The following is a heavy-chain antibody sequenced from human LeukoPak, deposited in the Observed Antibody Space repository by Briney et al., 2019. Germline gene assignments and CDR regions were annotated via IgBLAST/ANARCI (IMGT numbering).Heavy chain of an antibody. CDR2: INAGNGNT. CDR1: GYTFTSYG. D-gene: IGHD3-16*01. V-gene: IGHV1-3*01. Sequence: ASVKVSCKASGYTFTSYGISWVRQAPGQRLEWMGWINAGNGNTKYSQKFQGRVTITRDTSASTAYMELSSLRSEDTAVYYCAGGVPWYFDYWGQGTLVTVSS. CDR3: AGGVPWYFDY. J-gene: IGHJ4*02.